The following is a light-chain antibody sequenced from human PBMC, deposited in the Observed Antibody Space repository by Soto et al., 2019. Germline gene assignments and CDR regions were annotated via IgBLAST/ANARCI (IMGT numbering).Light chain of an antibody. Sequence: DIQMTQSPSTLSASVGDRVTITCRASQSISSWLAWYQQKPGKAPNLLIYDASSLQSGVPSRFSGIGSGTDFTLTISCLQSEDFATYYCQQYYSYPRTFGQGTKVDIK. V-gene: IGKV1-5*01. CDR1: QSISSW. CDR2: DAS. J-gene: IGKJ2*01. CDR3: QQYYSYPRT.